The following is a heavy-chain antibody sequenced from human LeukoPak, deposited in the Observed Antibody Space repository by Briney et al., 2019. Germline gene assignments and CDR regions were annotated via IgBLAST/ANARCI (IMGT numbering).Heavy chain of an antibody. J-gene: IGHJ4*02. D-gene: IGHD3-9*01. Sequence: SETLSLTCTVSGGSISSYYWSWIRQPPGKGPEWIGYIYYSGSTNYNPSLKSRVTISVDTSKNQFSLKLSSVTAADTAVYYCARGFNDILTGYYIGSFDYWGQGTLVTVSS. CDR2: IYYSGST. V-gene: IGHV4-59*01. CDR1: GGSISSYY. CDR3: ARGFNDILTGYYIGSFDY.